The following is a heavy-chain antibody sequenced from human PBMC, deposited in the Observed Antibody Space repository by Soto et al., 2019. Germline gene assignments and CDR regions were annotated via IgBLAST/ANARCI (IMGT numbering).Heavy chain of an antibody. V-gene: IGHV1-69*01. CDR3: ARSQGSSTSLEIYYYYYYGIDV. CDR1: AGTFSSYA. Sequence: QVQLVQSGAEVKKPGSSVKVSCKASAGTFSSYAISWVRQAPGQGLEWMGGIIPIPGTANYAQKFQGRVTITADESTSTAYMELSSLRSEDTAVYYCARSQGSSTSLEIYYYYYYGIDVWGQGTTVTVSS. J-gene: IGHJ6*02. D-gene: IGHD2-2*01. CDR2: IIPIPGTA.